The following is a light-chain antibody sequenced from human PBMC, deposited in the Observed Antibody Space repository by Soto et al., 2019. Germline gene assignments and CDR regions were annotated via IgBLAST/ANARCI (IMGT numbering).Light chain of an antibody. CDR3: CSYGGSRAV. J-gene: IGLJ7*01. Sequence: QSALTQPASVSGSPGQSITISCTGTSSDVGSHNLGSWYQQHPGQAPKLMIYEVTKRPLGVSTRFSASKSGNTASLTISGRQAEDEADYYCCSYGGSRAVFGGGTQLTVL. V-gene: IGLV2-23*02. CDR2: EVT. CDR1: SSDVGSHNL.